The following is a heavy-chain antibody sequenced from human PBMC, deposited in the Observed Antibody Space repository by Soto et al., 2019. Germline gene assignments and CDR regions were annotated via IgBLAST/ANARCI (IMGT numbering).Heavy chain of an antibody. CDR1: GGTFSSYT. J-gene: IGHJ4*02. D-gene: IGHD2-2*01. V-gene: IGHV1-69*08. CDR2: IIPILDIA. CDR3: AREQDCSSPSCYSPNFVS. Sequence: QVQLVQSGAEVKKPGPSVKVSCKASGGTFSSYTISWVRQAPGQGREWMGRIIPILDIANYAQKFQGRVTITANKSTSTAYMQLASLRAEATAVYDCAREQDCSSPSCYSPNFVSGGQGLLVTVSS.